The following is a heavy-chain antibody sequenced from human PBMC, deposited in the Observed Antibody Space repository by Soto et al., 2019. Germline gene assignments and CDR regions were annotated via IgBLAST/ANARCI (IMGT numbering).Heavy chain of an antibody. CDR1: GGSISTSNW. Sequence: PSETLSLTCGVSGGSISTSNWWNWVRQSPEKGLEWIGQVLHTGSTNYNPSLTARVTISVDKSKNQFSLRLNSVTAADTAVYFCARSDYGDSNSQFFDYWGQGALVTVSS. V-gene: IGHV4-4*02. J-gene: IGHJ4*02. CDR3: ARSDYGDSNSQFFDY. CDR2: VLHTGST. D-gene: IGHD4-17*01.